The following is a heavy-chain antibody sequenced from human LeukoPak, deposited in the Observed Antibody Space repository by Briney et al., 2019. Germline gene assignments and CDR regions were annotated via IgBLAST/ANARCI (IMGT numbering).Heavy chain of an antibody. CDR3: AKVGSRYDTLTAYFYYYGLDV. CDR2: ISGGGTTT. J-gene: IGHJ6*02. Sequence: GGSLRLSCAASGFTFSSNAMSWVRQAPGKGLEWVSGISGGGTTTYYADSVKGRFIISRDNSKNTLFLQMNSLRAEDTAVYYCAKVGSRYDTLTAYFYYYGLDVWGQGTTVTVSS. CDR1: GFTFSSNA. V-gene: IGHV3-23*01. D-gene: IGHD3-9*01.